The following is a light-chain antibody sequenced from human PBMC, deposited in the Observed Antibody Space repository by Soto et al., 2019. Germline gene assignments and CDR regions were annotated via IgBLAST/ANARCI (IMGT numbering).Light chain of an antibody. J-gene: IGKJ1*01. Sequence: DIVMTQSPLSLPVTPGEPASISCRSSQSLQHSNGYNYLDWYVQKPGQSPQILLYLASNRASGVPVRFSSSGSGTNFTLKISRVEAEDVGTYYCMQALQTPAFGQGTKVEIK. CDR1: QSLQHSNGYNY. V-gene: IGKV2-28*01. CDR2: LAS. CDR3: MQALQTPA.